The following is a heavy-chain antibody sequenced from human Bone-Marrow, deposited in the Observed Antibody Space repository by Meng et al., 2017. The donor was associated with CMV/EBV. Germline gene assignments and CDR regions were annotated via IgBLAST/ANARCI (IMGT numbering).Heavy chain of an antibody. CDR2: IHYSGDT. V-gene: IGHV4-39*07. CDR3: ARYGTPGFDP. CDR1: GGSISGTSYY. J-gene: IGHJ5*02. D-gene: IGHD1-1*01. Sequence: TDTLCFTCTVSGGSISGTSYYWGWIRQPPGKGLECIGSIHYSGDTHNNSSLKSRVTLSVDTSKNQFSLRLKSVTAADTAVYFCARYGTPGFDPWGQGILVTVSS.